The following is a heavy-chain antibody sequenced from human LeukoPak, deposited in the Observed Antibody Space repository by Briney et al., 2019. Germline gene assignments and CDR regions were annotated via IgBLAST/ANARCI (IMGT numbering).Heavy chain of an antibody. V-gene: IGHV4-61*01. CDR3: ARTSRFCSGGSCYFDY. Sequence: SETLSLTCAVPGGSVSSIIYYWSWIRQPPGKGLEWIGYMYYSGSTNYNPSLKSRVTISVDTSKNQFSLKLSSVTAADTAVYYCARTSRFCSGGSCYFDYWGQGTLVSVSS. CDR1: GGSVSSIIYY. D-gene: IGHD2-15*01. J-gene: IGHJ4*02. CDR2: MYYSGST.